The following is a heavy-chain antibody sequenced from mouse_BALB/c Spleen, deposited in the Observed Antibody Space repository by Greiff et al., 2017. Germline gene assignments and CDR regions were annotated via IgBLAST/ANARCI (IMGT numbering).Heavy chain of an antibody. CDR2: INPSNGRT. V-gene: IGHV1S81*02. D-gene: IGHD4-1*01. CDR3: ARELGRENY. CDR1: GYTFTSYW. J-gene: IGHJ2*01. Sequence: VQLQQPGAELVKPGASVKLSCKASGYTFTSYWMHWVKQRPGQGLEWIGEINPSNGRTNYNEKFKSKATLTVDKSSSTAYMQLSSLTSEDSAVYYCARELGRENYWGQGTTLTVSS.